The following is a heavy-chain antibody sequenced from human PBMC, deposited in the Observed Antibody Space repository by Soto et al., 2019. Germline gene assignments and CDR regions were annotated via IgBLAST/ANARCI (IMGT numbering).Heavy chain of an antibody. Sequence: GGSLRLSCAASGFTFDDYGMSWVRQAPGKGLEWVSGINWNGGSTGYADSVKGRFTISRDNAKNSLYLQMNSLRAEDTALYYCARASGISGSYSSDYWGQGTLVTVSS. CDR2: INWNGGST. D-gene: IGHD1-26*01. V-gene: IGHV3-20*04. J-gene: IGHJ4*02. CDR3: ARASGISGSYSSDY. CDR1: GFTFDDYG.